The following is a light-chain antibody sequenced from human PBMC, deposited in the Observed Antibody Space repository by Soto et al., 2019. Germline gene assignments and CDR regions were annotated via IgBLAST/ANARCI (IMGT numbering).Light chain of an antibody. CDR3: AGWDDSLNGVV. V-gene: IGLV1-44*01. CDR2: NNN. CDR1: SSNIGSNA. J-gene: IGLJ2*01. Sequence: QPVLTQPPSASGTPGQRVTISCSGSSSNIGSNAVYWYQHLPGTAPKVLIYNNNQRPSGVPDRFSGSKSGTSASLAISGVQSEDEADYYCAGWDDSLNGVVFGGGAQLTVL.